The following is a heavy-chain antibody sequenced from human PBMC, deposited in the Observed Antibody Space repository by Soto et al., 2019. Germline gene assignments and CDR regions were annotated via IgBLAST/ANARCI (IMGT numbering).Heavy chain of an antibody. D-gene: IGHD2-15*01. J-gene: IGHJ6*02. CDR1: GGSVSSGSYY. V-gene: IGHV4-61*01. CDR2: IYYSGST. Sequence: PSETLSLTCTVSGGSVSSGSYYWSWIRQPPEKGLEWIGYIYYSGSTNYNPSLKSRVTISVDTSKNQFSLKLSSVTAADTAVYYCARERDCSGGSCYSDGMDVWGQGTTVTVSS. CDR3: ARERDCSGGSCYSDGMDV.